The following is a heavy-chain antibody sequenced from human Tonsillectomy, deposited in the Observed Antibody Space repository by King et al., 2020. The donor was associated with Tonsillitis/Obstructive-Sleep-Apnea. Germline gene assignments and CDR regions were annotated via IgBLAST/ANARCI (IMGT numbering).Heavy chain of an antibody. CDR3: ITDAFDF. V-gene: IGHV3-30*04. CDR1: GFRFSSYA. Sequence: VQLVESGGGVVQPGRSLRLSCAAYGFRFSSYAMHWVRQAPGKGLEWVAVISFDGSKKYSADSVKGRFTISRDNSKNTLNLQMSSLRAEDTAVYYCITDAFDFWGQGTMVTVSS. CDR2: ISFDGSKK. J-gene: IGHJ3*01.